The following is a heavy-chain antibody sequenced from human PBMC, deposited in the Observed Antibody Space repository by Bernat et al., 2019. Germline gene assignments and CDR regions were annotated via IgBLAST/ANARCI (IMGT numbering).Heavy chain of an antibody. CDR2: IRSKAYGGTT. D-gene: IGHD4/OR15-4a*01. CDR1: GFTFGDYA. V-gene: IGHV3-49*05. J-gene: IGHJ4*02. CDR3: TTDQIGSNPSRFDY. Sequence: GGGLVKPGRSLRLSCTASGFTFGDYAMSWFRQAPGKGLEWVGFIRSKAYGGTTEYAASVKGRFTISRDDSKSIAYLQMNSLKTEDTAVYYCTTDQIGSNPSRFDYWGQGTLVTVSS.